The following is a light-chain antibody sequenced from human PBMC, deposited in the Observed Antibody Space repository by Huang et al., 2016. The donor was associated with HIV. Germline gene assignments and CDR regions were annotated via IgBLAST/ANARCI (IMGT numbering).Light chain of an antibody. J-gene: IGKJ1*01. CDR2: STS. Sequence: AIQITQSPSSLSASTGDRVTVSCRASQDVSDYLAWYQQKPGGAPRLLLYSTSTLQSGVPSRFGGDGSGTDISLTITCLQSDDFATYYCQQYHTFPWTFGQGTKVEI. CDR3: QQYHTFPWT. CDR1: QDVSDY. V-gene: IGKV1-8*01.